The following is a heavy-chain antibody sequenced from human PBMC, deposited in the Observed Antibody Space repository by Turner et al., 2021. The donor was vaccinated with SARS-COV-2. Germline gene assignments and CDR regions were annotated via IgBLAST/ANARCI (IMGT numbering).Heavy chain of an antibody. CDR3: AKDLGQLDWFDP. V-gene: IGHV3-30*18. D-gene: IGHD6-13*01. J-gene: IGHJ5*02. CDR1: GFTFSSYG. CDR2: ISYDGSNK. Sequence: GQLVESGGGAVQPGRSLRLSCAASGFTFSSYGMHWVRQAPGKGLEWVAVISYDGSNKYYADSVKGRFTISRNNSKNTLYLQMNSLRAEDAAVYYCAKDLGQLDWFDPWGQGTLVTVSS.